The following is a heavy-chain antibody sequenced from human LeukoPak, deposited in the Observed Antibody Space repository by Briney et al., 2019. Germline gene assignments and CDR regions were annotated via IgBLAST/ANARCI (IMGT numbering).Heavy chain of an antibody. CDR1: GSSITTDFY. D-gene: IGHD3-22*01. Sequence: PSETLSLTCSVSGSSITTDFYWAWIRQPPGKGLEWIADTWHTGSAYSNPSLKSRVTMSVDTSKNQLSLRLTSVTAADTAVYFCSRRKYAYDRNGFYTENFFDTWGLGTLVTVSS. CDR3: SRRKYAYDRNGFYTENFFDT. V-gene: IGHV4-38-2*01. J-gene: IGHJ4*02. CDR2: TWHTGSA.